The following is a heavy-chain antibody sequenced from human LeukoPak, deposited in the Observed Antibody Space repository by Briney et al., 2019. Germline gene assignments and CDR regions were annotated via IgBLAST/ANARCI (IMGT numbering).Heavy chain of an antibody. J-gene: IGHJ4*02. CDR2: IKQDGSEK. Sequence: GGSLRLSCADSGCTFSSYWMTWVRQAPGRGLEWVANIKQDGSEKYYVDSVKGRFTISRDNAKNSLYLQMNSLRAEDTAVYYCARVSAGDYPDYWGQGTLVTVSS. V-gene: IGHV3-7*03. CDR1: GCTFSSYW. CDR3: ARVSAGDYPDY. D-gene: IGHD7-27*01.